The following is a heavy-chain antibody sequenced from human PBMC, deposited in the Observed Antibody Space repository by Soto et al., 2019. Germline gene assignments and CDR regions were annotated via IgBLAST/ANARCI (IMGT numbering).Heavy chain of an antibody. CDR3: ARAPRELLAEGPLFLYYYYGLDV. CDR1: GGSFSDAF. D-gene: IGHD1-7*01. J-gene: IGHJ6*02. V-gene: IGHV4-34*12. CDR2: VFHTGNT. Sequence: QVHLQQWGAGLLKPSGTLSLTCAVSGGSFSDAFWSWVRQSPGRGLEWIGEVFHTGNTNYNPSLKSRVTLSVDTAKNQFSLRLTSGTAADSAVYYCARAPRELLAEGPLFLYYYYGLDVWGQGTTVTVSS.